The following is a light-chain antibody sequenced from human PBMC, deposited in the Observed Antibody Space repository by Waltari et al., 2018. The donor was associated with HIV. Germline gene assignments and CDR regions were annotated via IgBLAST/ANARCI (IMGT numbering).Light chain of an antibody. CDR2: DVI. Sequence: QSALTQPPSASGSPGPSVTLSCTGTSSDVGGYTYVSWHQQHHGKAPKLMIYDVIKRPSGVPDRFSGSKSGNTASLTVSGLQPEDEADYYCSSHAGSKVVFGGGTRLTVL. CDR3: SSHAGSKVV. CDR1: SSDVGGYTY. J-gene: IGLJ2*01. V-gene: IGLV2-8*01.